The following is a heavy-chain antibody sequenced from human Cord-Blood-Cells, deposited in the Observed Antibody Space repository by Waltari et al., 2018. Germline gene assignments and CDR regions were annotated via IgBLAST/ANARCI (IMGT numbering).Heavy chain of an antibody. Sequence: QVQLVQSGAEVKKPGASVKVSCKASGYTFTGYYMHWVRQAPGQGLEWMGWIKPSSGGTNYAQKFQGRVTMTRDTAISTAYMELSRLRSDDTAVYYCARDQPQSFWYFDLWGRGTLVTVSS. CDR1: GYTFTGYY. J-gene: IGHJ2*01. CDR2: IKPSSGGT. CDR3: ARDQPQSFWYFDL. V-gene: IGHV1-2*02.